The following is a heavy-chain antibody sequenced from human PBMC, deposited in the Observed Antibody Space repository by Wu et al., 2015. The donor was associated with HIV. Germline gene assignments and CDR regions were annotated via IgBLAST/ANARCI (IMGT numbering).Heavy chain of an antibody. D-gene: IGHD3-10*02. CDR1: GYRFTGNT. CDR2: ISPDTAAT. Sequence: QVQLVQSGAEVKKPGASVKVSCKASGYRFTGNTIHWVRQAPGQGLEWMGWISPDTAATNYAEKFQDRVTMTRDASINTAYLQLNRLRSDDTAVYFCARDLGDDFAVRGYYWYMDVWGTGTAITVSS. CDR3: ARDLGDDFAVRGYYWYMDV. V-gene: IGHV1-2*02. J-gene: IGHJ6*03.